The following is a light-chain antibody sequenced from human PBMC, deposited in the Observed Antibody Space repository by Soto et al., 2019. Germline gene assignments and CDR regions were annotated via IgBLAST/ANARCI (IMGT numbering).Light chain of an antibody. CDR1: QSVNSS. V-gene: IGKV3-15*01. Sequence: VFTQSPSTLSVSRWGRAPLSCMASQSVNSSLAWYQQKPGQAPRLLIYGASTRVAGIPARFSGSGSGTEFSLTISSLQSEDFAVYYCQQYNNRPPDTFGQGTKVDI. J-gene: IGKJ2*01. CDR3: QQYNNRPPDT. CDR2: GAS.